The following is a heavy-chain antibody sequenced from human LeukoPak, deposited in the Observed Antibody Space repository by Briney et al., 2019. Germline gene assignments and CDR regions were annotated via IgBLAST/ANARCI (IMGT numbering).Heavy chain of an antibody. D-gene: IGHD3-22*01. CDR2: INHSGST. CDR1: GGSFSGYY. J-gene: IGHJ4*02. Sequence: ASETLSLTCAVYGGSFSGYYWSWIRQPPGKGLEWIGEINHSGSTNYNPSLKSRATISVDTSKNQFSLKLSSVTAADTAVYYCAATYYYDSSGSTLENYWGQGTLVTVSS. V-gene: IGHV4-34*01. CDR3: AATYYYDSSGSTLENY.